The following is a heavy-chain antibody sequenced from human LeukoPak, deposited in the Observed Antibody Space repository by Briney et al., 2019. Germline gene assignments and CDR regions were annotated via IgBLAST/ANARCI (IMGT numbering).Heavy chain of an antibody. D-gene: IGHD4-17*01. CDR3: ARSEVDYGEYETSFDY. V-gene: IGHV4-59*01. Sequence: SPSETLSLTCTVSGGSISSYYWSWIRQPPGKGLEWIGYIYYSGSTNYNPSLKSRVTISVDTSKNQFSLKLSSVTAADTAVYYCARSEVDYGEYETSFDYWGQGTLVTVSS. CDR1: GGSISSYY. J-gene: IGHJ4*02. CDR2: IYYSGST.